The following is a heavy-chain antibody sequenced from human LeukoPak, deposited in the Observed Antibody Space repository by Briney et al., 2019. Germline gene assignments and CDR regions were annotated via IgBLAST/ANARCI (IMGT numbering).Heavy chain of an antibody. CDR1: RYTFTSYW. CDR2: IYPGDSDT. V-gene: IGHV5-51*01. Sequence: GESLKISCQSSRYTFTSYWIGWVRQMPGKGLQWMGIIYPGDSDTTYSPSFQGQVTISADKSISTAYLQWSSLKASDTAIYYCARLIVRSSSTGWFDPWGQGTLVTVST. J-gene: IGHJ5*02. D-gene: IGHD6-6*01. CDR3: ARLIVRSSSTGWFDP.